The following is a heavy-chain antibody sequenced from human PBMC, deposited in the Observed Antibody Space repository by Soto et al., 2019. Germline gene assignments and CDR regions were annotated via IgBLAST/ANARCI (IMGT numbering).Heavy chain of an antibody. V-gene: IGHV3-30*18. J-gene: IGHJ1*01. CDR2: ISYDGSNK. CDR1: GFTFSSYG. D-gene: IGHD2-15*01. Sequence: GGSLRLSCAASGFTFSSYGMHWVRQAPGKGLEWVAVISYDGSNKYYADSVKGRFTISRDNSKNTLYLQMNSLRAEDTAVYYCANPRGPPFQHWGQGTLVTVSS. CDR3: ANPRGPPFQH.